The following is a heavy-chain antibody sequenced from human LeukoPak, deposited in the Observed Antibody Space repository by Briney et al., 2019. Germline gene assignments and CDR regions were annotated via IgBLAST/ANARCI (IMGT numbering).Heavy chain of an antibody. V-gene: IGHV3-11*01. Sequence: GGSLRLSCAASGIPFSDYYMSWIRQAPGKGLEWISYISSGGDTVYNADSVKGRFIISRDNAKNSLYLQMNSLTAEDTAMCYCARQTYTSTTVRHNYYYYMDVWGKGTTVTVSS. CDR1: GIPFSDYY. J-gene: IGHJ6*03. CDR2: ISSGGDTV. D-gene: IGHD4-11*01. CDR3: ARQTYTSTTVRHNYYYYMDV.